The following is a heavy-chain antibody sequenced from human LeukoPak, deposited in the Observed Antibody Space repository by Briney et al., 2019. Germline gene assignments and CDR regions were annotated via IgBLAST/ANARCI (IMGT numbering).Heavy chain of an antibody. J-gene: IGHJ4*02. CDR1: GYTFTSYG. CDR2: ISAYNGNT. Sequence: ALVKVSCKASGYTFTSYGISWVRQAPGQGLEWMGWISAYNGNTNYAQKLQGRVTMTTDTSTSTAYMELRSLRSDDTAVYYCARGIPFYDFWSGYYMWGQGTLVTVSS. V-gene: IGHV1-18*01. CDR3: ARGIPFYDFWSGYYM. D-gene: IGHD3-3*01.